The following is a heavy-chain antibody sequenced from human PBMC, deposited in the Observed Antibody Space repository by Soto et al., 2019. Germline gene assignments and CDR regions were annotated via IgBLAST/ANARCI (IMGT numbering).Heavy chain of an antibody. CDR1: GYTFTSYG. D-gene: IGHD3-3*01. CDR3: ARVNIAIFGVVIHYGMEV. J-gene: IGHJ6*02. Sequence: ASVKVSCKASGYTFTSYGISWVRQAPVQGLERMGWISAYDGNTNYAQKLQGRVTMTTDTSTSTAYMELRSLRSDDTAVYYCARVNIAIFGVVIHYGMEVWGQGTTVTVSS. CDR2: ISAYDGNT. V-gene: IGHV1-18*01.